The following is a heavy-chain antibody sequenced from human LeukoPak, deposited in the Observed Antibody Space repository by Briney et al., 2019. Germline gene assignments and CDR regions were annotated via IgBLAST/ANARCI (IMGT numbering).Heavy chain of an antibody. J-gene: IGHJ5*02. CDR1: GGSFSGYY. Sequence: PSETLSLTCAVYGGSFSGYYWSWIRQPPGKGLEWIGEINHSGSTNYNPPLKSRGTISVVTAKNQFSLKLSSVTAADTAVYYCARAPNYSGYDFNWFDPWGQGTLVTVSS. CDR3: ARAPNYSGYDFNWFDP. CDR2: INHSGST. D-gene: IGHD5-12*01. V-gene: IGHV4-34*01.